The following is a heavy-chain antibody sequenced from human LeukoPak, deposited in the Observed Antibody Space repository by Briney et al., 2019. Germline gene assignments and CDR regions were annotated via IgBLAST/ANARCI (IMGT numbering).Heavy chain of an antibody. Sequence: SETLSLTCTVSGGSISSYYWSWIRQPPGKGLEWIGYIYYSGSTNYIPSLKSRVTISVDTSKNQFSLKLSSVTAADTAVYYCAGSVTYCGGDCYTRGGDWFDPWGQGTLVTVSS. V-gene: IGHV4-59*01. D-gene: IGHD2-21*02. CDR1: GGSISSYY. CDR2: IYYSGST. J-gene: IGHJ5*02. CDR3: AGSVTYCGGDCYTRGGDWFDP.